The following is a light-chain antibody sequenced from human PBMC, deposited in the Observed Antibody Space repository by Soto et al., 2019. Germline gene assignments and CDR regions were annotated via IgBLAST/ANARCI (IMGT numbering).Light chain of an antibody. J-gene: IGLJ1*01. V-gene: IGLV2-14*01. Sequence: QSALTQPASVSGSPGQSITISCTGTDDNIGRFDFVSSYQQHPDKAPKLLIYEVRKRPSGVSDRFSASKSGNTASLTISGLQAEEEGDYYCSSYATTARRLFGTGTKVTVL. CDR3: SSYATTARRL. CDR2: EVR. CDR1: DDNIGRFDF.